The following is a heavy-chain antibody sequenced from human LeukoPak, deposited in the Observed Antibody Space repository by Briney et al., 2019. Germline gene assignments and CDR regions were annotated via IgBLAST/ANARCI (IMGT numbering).Heavy chain of an antibody. CDR3: ARAAGGTSRDY. V-gene: IGHV3-7*01. CDR2: INEDGSGR. J-gene: IGHJ4*02. CDR1: GFTFSSYW. Sequence: AGGSLTLSCAVSGFTFSSYWMSWVRQAPGKGLEWLANINEDGSGRFYVDSVKGRLTISRDNAKNSLFLQMNSLRAEDTAVYYCARAAGGTSRDYWGQGTLVTVSS. D-gene: IGHD1-26*01.